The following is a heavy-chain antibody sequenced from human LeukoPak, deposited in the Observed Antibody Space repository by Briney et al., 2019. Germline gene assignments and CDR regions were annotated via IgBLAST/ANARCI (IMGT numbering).Heavy chain of an antibody. CDR1: GFTFRNYW. CDR3: ARDGTFDN. CDR2: ISGDGTTT. V-gene: IGHV3-74*01. Sequence: GGSLRLSCAASGFTFRNYWMHWIRQGPGKELVWVSRISGDGTTTHYADSTQGRFTIPRDNAKNTLYLQMNSLRVEDTALYYCARDGTFDNWGQGTLVTVSS. D-gene: IGHD6-13*01. J-gene: IGHJ4*02.